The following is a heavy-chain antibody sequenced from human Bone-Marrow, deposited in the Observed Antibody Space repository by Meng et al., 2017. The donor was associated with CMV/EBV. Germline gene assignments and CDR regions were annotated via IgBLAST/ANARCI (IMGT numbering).Heavy chain of an antibody. J-gene: IGHJ4*02. CDR2: IRFDGSNN. D-gene: IGHD4-17*01. Sequence: GESLKISCAASGFSFSTYAIQWVRQAPGKGLEWVAVIRFDGSNNSYVDSVQGRFTISRDNSKSTLYLQMNSLRAEDTALYYCARGKAHLWSLLDYWGQGTLVTVSS. CDR3: ARGKAHLWSLLDY. V-gene: IGHV3-30*02. CDR1: GFSFSTYA.